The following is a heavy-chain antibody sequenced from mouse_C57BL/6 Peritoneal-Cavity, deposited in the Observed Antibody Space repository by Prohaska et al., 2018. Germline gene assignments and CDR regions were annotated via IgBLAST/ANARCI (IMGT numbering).Heavy chain of an antibody. J-gene: IGHJ1*03. Sequence: EVQLVESGGGLVKPGGSLKLSCAASGFTFSSYAMSLVRQTPEKRLGWVVTISDGVSYTYYPDNVKGRFTISRDNAKNNLYLQMSHLKSEDTAMYYCARETTVVAWYFDVWGTGTTVTVSS. CDR3: ARETTVVAWYFDV. D-gene: IGHD1-1*01. V-gene: IGHV5-4*01. CDR1: GFTFSSYA. CDR2: ISDGVSYT.